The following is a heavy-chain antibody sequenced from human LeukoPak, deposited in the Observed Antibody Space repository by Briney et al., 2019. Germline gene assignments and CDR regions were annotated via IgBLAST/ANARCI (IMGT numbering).Heavy chain of an antibody. CDR3: ARDHYGSGSYYTYFDY. V-gene: IGHV3-7*01. J-gene: IGHJ4*02. CDR2: IMQDGSEK. D-gene: IGHD3-10*01. CDR1: GFTFRSYW. Sequence: PGGSLRLSCAASGFTFRSYWMTWVRQVPGKGLEWVANIMQDGSEKNYVDSVKGRFTISRDNAKNSLYLQMNSLRAEDTAVYYCARDHYGSGSYYTYFDYWGQGTLVTVSS.